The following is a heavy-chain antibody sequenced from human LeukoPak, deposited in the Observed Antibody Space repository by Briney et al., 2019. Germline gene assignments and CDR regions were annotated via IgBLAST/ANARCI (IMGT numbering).Heavy chain of an antibody. Sequence: GGSLRLSCAASGFTFSTYAMSWVRQAPGKGLEWVADIKQDGGETYYADFVRGRFTISRDNGKNSLYLQMNSLRVEDTAVYFCARDSTGWQADSFDIWGQGTKVTVSA. J-gene: IGHJ3*02. V-gene: IGHV3-7*01. D-gene: IGHD2-8*02. CDR2: IKQDGGET. CDR3: ARDSTGWQADSFDI. CDR1: GFTFSTYA.